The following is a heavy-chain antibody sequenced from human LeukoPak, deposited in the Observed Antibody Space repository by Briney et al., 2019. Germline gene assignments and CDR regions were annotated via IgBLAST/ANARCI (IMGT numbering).Heavy chain of an antibody. V-gene: IGHV4-39*01. J-gene: IGHJ4*02. CDR3: ARSSVTVAVDY. CDR1: GGSISSSSYY. Sequence: SETLSLTCTVSGGSISSSSYYWGWIRQHPGKGLEWIGSIYYSGSTYYNPSLKSRVTISVDTSKNQFSLKLSSVTAADTAVYYCARSSVTVAVDYWGQGTLVTVSS. D-gene: IGHD6-19*01. CDR2: IYYSGST.